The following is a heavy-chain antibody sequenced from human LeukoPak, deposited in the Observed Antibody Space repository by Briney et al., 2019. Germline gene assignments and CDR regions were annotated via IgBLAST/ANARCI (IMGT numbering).Heavy chain of an antibody. CDR1: GGSISSSSYY. V-gene: IGHV4-39*07. D-gene: IGHD3-22*01. Sequence: SETLSLTCTVSGGSISSSSYYWGWIRQPPGKGLEWIGSIYYSGSTDYNPSLKSRVTISVDTSKNQFSLKLSSVTAADTAVYYCARDLVVISLYYFDYWGQGTLVTVSS. CDR2: IYYSGST. CDR3: ARDLVVISLYYFDY. J-gene: IGHJ4*02.